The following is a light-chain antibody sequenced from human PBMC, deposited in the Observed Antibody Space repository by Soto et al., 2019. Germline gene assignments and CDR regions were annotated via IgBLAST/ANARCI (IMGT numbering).Light chain of an antibody. J-gene: IGLJ1*01. Sequence: QSMRTQPRSLSGSPGQSFTISCTGTSSDVGGYNYVSWYQQHPGKAPKLMIYDVSKRPSGVPDRFSGSKSGNTASLTISGLQAEDEADYYCCSYAGSYPYVFGTGTKVTVL. CDR1: SSDVGGYNY. V-gene: IGLV2-11*01. CDR2: DVS. CDR3: CSYAGSYPYV.